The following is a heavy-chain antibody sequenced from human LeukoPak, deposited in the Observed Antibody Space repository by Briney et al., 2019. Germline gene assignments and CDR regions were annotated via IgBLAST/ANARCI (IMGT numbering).Heavy chain of an antibody. J-gene: IGHJ4*02. D-gene: IGHD6-19*01. V-gene: IGHV4-4*02. CDR1: GGSISSSNW. CDR2: IYHSGST. CDR3: ARLGYSSGWYGDFDY. Sequence: SGTLSLTCAVSGGSISSSNWWSWVRQPPGKGLEWIGEIYHSGSTNYNPSLKSRVTISVDKSKNQFPLKLSSVTAADTAVYYCARLGYSSGWYGDFDYWGQGTLVTVSS.